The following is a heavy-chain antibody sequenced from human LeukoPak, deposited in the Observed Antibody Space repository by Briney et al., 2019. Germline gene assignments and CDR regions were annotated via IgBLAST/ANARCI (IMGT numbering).Heavy chain of an antibody. CDR1: GFTFSSYG. D-gene: IGHD3-22*01. CDR3: ARGLFYYDYRSDFDY. V-gene: IGHV3-33*01. J-gene: IGHJ4*02. Sequence: GRSLRLSCAASGFTFSSYGMHWVRQAPGKGLEWVAVIWHDGSQKYYADSAKGRFTISRDNSKNTLYLQMNSLRAEDTAVYYCARGLFYYDYRSDFDYWGQGTLVTVSS. CDR2: IWHDGSQK.